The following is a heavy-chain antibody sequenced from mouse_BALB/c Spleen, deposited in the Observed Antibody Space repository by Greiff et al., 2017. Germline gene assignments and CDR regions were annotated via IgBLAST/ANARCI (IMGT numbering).Heavy chain of an antibody. Sequence: EVQLQQSGTVLARPGASVKMSCKASGYTFTSYWMHWVKQRPGQGLEWIGAIYPGNSDTSYNQKFKGKAKLTAVTSTSTAYMELSSLTNEDSAVYYCTRSEEYDGTFADWGQGTLVTVSA. CDR1: GYTFTSYW. J-gene: IGHJ3*01. V-gene: IGHV1-5*01. D-gene: IGHD2-14*01. CDR2: IYPGNSDT. CDR3: TRSEEYDGTFAD.